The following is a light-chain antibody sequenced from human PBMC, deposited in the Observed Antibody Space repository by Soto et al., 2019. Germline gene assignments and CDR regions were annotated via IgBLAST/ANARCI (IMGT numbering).Light chain of an antibody. Sequence: EIVXTXXXXTLSLSPGERATLSCRASQSVSSSYLAWYQQKPGQAPRLLIYGASSRATGIPDRFSGSGSGTDFTLTISRLEPEDFAVYFCQQYGSSPLTFGGGTKVEIK. CDR2: GAS. CDR3: QQYGSSPLT. CDR1: QSVSSSY. J-gene: IGKJ4*01. V-gene: IGKV3-20*01.